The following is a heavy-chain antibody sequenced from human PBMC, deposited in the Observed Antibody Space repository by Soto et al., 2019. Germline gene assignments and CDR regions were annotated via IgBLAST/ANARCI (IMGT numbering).Heavy chain of an antibody. CDR1: GGTFSSYA. V-gene: IGHV1-69*01. CDR3: ARGAGEQRLGGGGFDY. Sequence: QVQLVQSGAEVKKPGSSVKVSCKASGGTFSSYAISWVRQAPGQGLEWMGGIIPIFGTANYAQKFQGRVTTTADEPTSTAYRELSSLSSEDTAGYYCARGAGEQRLGGGGFDYWGQGTLVTVSS. D-gene: IGHD6-25*01. CDR2: IIPIFGTA. J-gene: IGHJ4*02.